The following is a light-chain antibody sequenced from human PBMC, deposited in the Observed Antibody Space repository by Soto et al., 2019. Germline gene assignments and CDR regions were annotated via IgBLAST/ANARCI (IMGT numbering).Light chain of an antibody. J-gene: IGLJ3*02. Sequence: SYELTQPPSVSVSPGQTASITCSGDKLGDKYACWYQQKPGQSPELVIYQNNKRPSGIPERFSGSNSGSTATLTISGTQAMDEADYYCQAWDSGWVFGGGTKVTVL. CDR3: QAWDSGWV. V-gene: IGLV3-1*01. CDR2: QNN. CDR1: KLGDKY.